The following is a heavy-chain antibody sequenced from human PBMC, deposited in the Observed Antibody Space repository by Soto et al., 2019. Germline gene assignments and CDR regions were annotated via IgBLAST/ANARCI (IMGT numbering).Heavy chain of an antibody. Sequence: PSETLSLTCTVSGGSISSSSYYWGWIRQPPGKGLEWIGSIYYSGSTYYNPSLKSRVTISVDTSKNQFSLKLSSVTAADTAVYYCASPPFNDFWSGYLHDAFDICGHGPMVTVSS. V-gene: IGHV4-39*01. CDR1: GGSISSSSYY. D-gene: IGHD3-3*01. CDR2: IYYSGST. CDR3: ASPPFNDFWSGYLHDAFDI. J-gene: IGHJ3*02.